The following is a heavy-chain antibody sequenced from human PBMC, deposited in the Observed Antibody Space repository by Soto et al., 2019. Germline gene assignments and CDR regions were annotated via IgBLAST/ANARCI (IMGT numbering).Heavy chain of an antibody. CDR3: AREKEPELGRGLEDAAFDI. J-gene: IGHJ3*02. V-gene: IGHV1-69*04. Sequence: ASVKVSCKASGGTFSSYTISWVRQAPGQGLEWMGRIIPILGIANYAQKFQGRVTITADKSTSTAYMELSSLRSEDTAVYYCAREKEPELGRGLEDAAFDIWGQGTMVTVSS. CDR1: GGTFSSYT. CDR2: IIPILGIA. D-gene: IGHD7-27*01.